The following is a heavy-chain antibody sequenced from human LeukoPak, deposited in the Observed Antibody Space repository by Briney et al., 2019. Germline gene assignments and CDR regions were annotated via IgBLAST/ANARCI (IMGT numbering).Heavy chain of an antibody. J-gene: IGHJ3*02. D-gene: IGHD6-25*01. CDR3: ARVGYRRAFDI. Sequence: SVKVSCKASRYTFTSYDISWVRQAPGQGLEWMGGIIPIFGTANYAQKFQGRVTITTDESTSTAYMELSSLRSEDTAVYYCARVGYRRAFDIWGQGTMVTVSS. V-gene: IGHV1-69*05. CDR2: IIPIFGTA. CDR1: RYTFTSYD.